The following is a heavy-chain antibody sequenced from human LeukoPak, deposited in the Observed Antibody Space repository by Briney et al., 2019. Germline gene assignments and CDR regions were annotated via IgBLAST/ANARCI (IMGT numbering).Heavy chain of an antibody. V-gene: IGHV4-39*07. CDR3: ASSGPDAFDI. D-gene: IGHD6-19*01. Sequence: PSETLSLTCTVSGDASSRSRYYWSWIRQPPGKGLEWIGEINHSGSTNYNPSLKSRVTISVDTSKNQFSLKLSSVTAADTAVYYCASSGPDAFDIWGQGTMVTVSS. CDR1: GDASSRSRYY. J-gene: IGHJ3*02. CDR2: INHSGST.